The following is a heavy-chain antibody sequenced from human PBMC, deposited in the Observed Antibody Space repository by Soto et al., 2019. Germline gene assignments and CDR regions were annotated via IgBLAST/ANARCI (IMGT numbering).Heavy chain of an antibody. D-gene: IGHD4-17*01. CDR1: GFTFSSYA. V-gene: IGHV3-30-3*01. J-gene: IGHJ4*02. CDR3: ATKPFTLDGDYTLDY. Sequence: GGSLRLSCAASGFTFSSYAMHWVRQAPGKGLEWVAVISYDGSNKYYADSVKGRFTISRDNSKNTLYLQMNSLRAEDTAVYYCATKPFTLDGDYTLDYWGQGTLVTVSS. CDR2: ISYDGSNK.